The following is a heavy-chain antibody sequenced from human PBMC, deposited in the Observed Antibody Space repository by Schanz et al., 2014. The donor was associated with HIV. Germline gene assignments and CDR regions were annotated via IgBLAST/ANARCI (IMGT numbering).Heavy chain of an antibody. CDR3: AKSRGDSWPYGMDV. V-gene: IGHV3-23*01. CDR1: GFTFSSYG. Sequence: EVQLLESGGGLVQPGGSLRLSCAASGFTFSSYGMSWVRQAPGKGLEWVSDISGSGGSTYYADSVKGRFTISRDNSKNTLSLQMSSLRAEDTAVYYCAKSRGDSWPYGMDVWGQGTTVTVSS. CDR2: ISGSGGST. D-gene: IGHD4-17*01. J-gene: IGHJ6*02.